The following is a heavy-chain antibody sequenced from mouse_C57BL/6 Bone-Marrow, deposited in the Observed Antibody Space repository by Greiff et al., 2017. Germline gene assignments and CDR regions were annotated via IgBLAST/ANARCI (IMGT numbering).Heavy chain of an antibody. CDR3: ARYFQGYFDY. Sequence: DVQLVESGGGLVQPGGSLSLSCAASGFTFTDYYMSWVRQPPGKALEWLGFIRNKANGYTTEYSATVKGRFTISRDNSQSILYLQMNALRAEDSANYYCARYFQGYFDYWGQGTTLTVSS. V-gene: IGHV7-3*01. J-gene: IGHJ2*01. CDR2: IRNKANGYTT. CDR1: GFTFTDYY.